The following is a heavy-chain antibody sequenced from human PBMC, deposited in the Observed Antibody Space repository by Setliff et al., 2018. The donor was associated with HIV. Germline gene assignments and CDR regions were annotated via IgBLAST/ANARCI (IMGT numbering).Heavy chain of an antibody. D-gene: IGHD6-6*01. CDR2: INSDGRST. CDR3: AKEPKLGGIAAPFDY. V-gene: IGHV3-74*01. J-gene: IGHJ4*02. CDR1: GFTFSSYA. Sequence: GGSLRLSCAASGFTFSSYAMAWVRQAPGKGLVWLSRINSDGRSTTYADFVKGRFSISRDNAKNTVYLQMSSLRVEDTAVYYCAKEPKLGGIAAPFDYWGQGTLVTVSS.